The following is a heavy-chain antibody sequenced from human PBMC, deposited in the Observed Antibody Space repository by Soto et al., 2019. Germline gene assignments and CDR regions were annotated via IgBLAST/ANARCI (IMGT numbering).Heavy chain of an antibody. J-gene: IGHJ4*02. D-gene: IGHD3-22*01. Sequence: VKVACEVSGYTLTELSMHWVRQAPVKGLEWMGGFDPEDGETIYAQKFQGRVTMTEDTSTDTAYMELSSLRSEDTAVYYCATDRRYYYDSSGYPPLYSWGKGSLVNVS. CDR3: ATDRRYYYDSSGYPPLYS. CDR1: GYTLTELS. CDR2: FDPEDGET. V-gene: IGHV1-24*01.